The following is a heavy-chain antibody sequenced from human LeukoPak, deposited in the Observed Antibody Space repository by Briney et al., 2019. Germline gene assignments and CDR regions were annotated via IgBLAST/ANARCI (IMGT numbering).Heavy chain of an antibody. CDR2: IYTSGST. J-gene: IGHJ4*02. D-gene: IGHD6-6*01. CDR3: AVAARAYFDY. Sequence: PSETLSLTCTVSGGSISSGSYYWSWIRQPTGKGLEWIGRIYTSGSTNYNPSLKSRVTISVDTSKNQFSLKLSSVTAADTAVYYCAVAARAYFDYWGQGTLVTVSS. CDR1: GGSISSGSYY. V-gene: IGHV4-61*02.